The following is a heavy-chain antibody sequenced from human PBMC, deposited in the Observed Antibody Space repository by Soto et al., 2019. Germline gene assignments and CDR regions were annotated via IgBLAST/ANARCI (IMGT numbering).Heavy chain of an antibody. D-gene: IGHD4-17*01. CDR3: ARVDYGDYGWYFDL. V-gene: IGHV3-53*01. CDR2: IYSGGTT. J-gene: IGHJ2*01. Sequence: GGSLRLSCAASGFPVTNKYMTWVRQAPGKGLEWVSIIYSGGTTSYADSVKGRFTISRDNSKDILYLQMNSLRAEDTAVYYCARVDYGDYGWYFDLWGRGTLVTVSS. CDR1: GFPVTNKY.